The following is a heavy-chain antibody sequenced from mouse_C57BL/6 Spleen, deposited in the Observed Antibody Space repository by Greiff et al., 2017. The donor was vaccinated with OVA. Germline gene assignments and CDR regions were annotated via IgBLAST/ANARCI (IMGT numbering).Heavy chain of an antibody. V-gene: IGHV3-6*01. Sequence: VQLKESGPGLVKPSQSLSLTCSVTGYSITSGYYWNWIRQFPGNKLEWMGYISYDGSNNYNPSLKNRISITRDTSKNQFFLKLNSVTTEDTATYYCASHYGFDYWGQGTTLTVSS. D-gene: IGHD1-1*01. CDR3: ASHYGFDY. CDR2: ISYDGSN. J-gene: IGHJ2*01. CDR1: GYSITSGYY.